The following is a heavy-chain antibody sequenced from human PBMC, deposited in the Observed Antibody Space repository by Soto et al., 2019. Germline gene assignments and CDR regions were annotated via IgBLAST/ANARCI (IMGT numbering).Heavy chain of an antibody. CDR1: GDSISSYY. CDR2: IYYIGGT. Sequence: SETLSLTCTVSGDSISSYYWSWIRQPPGKGLEWIGYIYYIGGTNYNPSLKSRVTISVDTSKNQFSLKLSSVTAADTAVYYCARRYGGNFDYWGQGTLVTVSS. J-gene: IGHJ4*02. CDR3: ARRYGGNFDY. D-gene: IGHD3-16*01. V-gene: IGHV4-59*01.